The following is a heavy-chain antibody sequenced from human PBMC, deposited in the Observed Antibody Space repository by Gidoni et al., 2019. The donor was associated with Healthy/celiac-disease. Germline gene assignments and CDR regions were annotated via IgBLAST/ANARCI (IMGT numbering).Heavy chain of an antibody. CDR1: GVTFRGSA. CDR3: TSLSRYFDLPGY. J-gene: IGHJ4*02. CDR2: SRSKANSYAT. Sequence: EVQLVESGGGLVQPGGSRTLSCAASGVTFRGSAMHWVRQASGKGLELVGRSRSKANSYATAYAASVKGRFTISRDDSKNTAYLQMNSLKTEDTAVYYCTSLSRYFDLPGYWGQGTLVTVSS. V-gene: IGHV3-73*02. D-gene: IGHD3-9*01.